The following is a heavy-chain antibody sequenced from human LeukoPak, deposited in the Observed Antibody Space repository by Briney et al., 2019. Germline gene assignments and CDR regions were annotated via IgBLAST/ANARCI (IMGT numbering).Heavy chain of an antibody. Sequence: SETLSLTCTVSGGAVSSRNCYWGWIRQPPGKGLEWIGSIYYVGTTYYSPSLKSRVTISIDTSRNQFSLKLSSVTAADTAVYHCARIAVASGEDYFDYWGQGTLVTVSS. CDR2: IYYVGTT. CDR3: ARIAVASGEDYFDY. V-gene: IGHV4-39*01. D-gene: IGHD6-19*01. CDR1: GGAVSSRNCY. J-gene: IGHJ4*02.